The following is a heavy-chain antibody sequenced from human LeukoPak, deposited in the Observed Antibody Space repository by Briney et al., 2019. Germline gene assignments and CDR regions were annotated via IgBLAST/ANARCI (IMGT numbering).Heavy chain of an antibody. CDR2: LYSAGTT. Sequence: GGSLRLSCAASGFTVSSSYMSWVRQAPGKGLEWVSVLYSAGTTYYADSVKGRFTISRDNSKNTLYLQMDSLRAEDTAVYYCARSSGSYIYFDYWGQGTLITVSS. CDR3: ARSSGSYIYFDY. V-gene: IGHV3-66*02. D-gene: IGHD1-26*01. CDR1: GFTVSSSY. J-gene: IGHJ4*02.